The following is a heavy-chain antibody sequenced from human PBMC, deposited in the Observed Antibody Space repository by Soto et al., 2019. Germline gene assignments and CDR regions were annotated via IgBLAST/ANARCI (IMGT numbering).Heavy chain of an antibody. Sequence: GGSLRLSCAASGFTFSSYGMHWVRQAPGKGLEWVAVISYDGSNKYYADSVKGRFTISRDNSKNTLYLQMNSLRAEDTAVYYCAKENPYYDILSHFDYWGQGTLVTVSS. V-gene: IGHV3-30*18. CDR2: ISYDGSNK. CDR1: GFTFSSYG. J-gene: IGHJ4*02. D-gene: IGHD3-9*01. CDR3: AKENPYYDILSHFDY.